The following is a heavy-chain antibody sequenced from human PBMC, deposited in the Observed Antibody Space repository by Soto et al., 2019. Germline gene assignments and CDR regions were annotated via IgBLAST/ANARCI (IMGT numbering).Heavy chain of an antibody. J-gene: IGHJ4*02. V-gene: IGHV3-30*04. CDR2: ISYDGSNK. CDR1: GFTFSSYA. D-gene: IGHD1-26*01. Sequence: GGSLRLSCAASGFTFSSYAMHWVRQAPGKGLEWVAVISYDGSNKYYADSVKGRFTISRDNSKNTLYLQMNSLRAEDTAVYYCARDLLQLLYYFDYWGQGTLVTVSS. CDR3: ARDLLQLLYYFDY.